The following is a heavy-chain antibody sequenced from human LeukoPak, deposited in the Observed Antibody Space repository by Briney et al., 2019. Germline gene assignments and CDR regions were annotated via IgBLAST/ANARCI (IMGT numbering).Heavy chain of an antibody. D-gene: IGHD6-6*01. CDR2: FDPEDGET. Sequence: ASVKVSCKVSGYTLTELSMHWVRQAPGKGLEWMGGFDPEDGETIYAQKFQGRVTMTEDTSTDTAYMELSSLRSEDTAVYYCATGYSSSSDHNFGYWGQGTLVTVSS. J-gene: IGHJ4*02. V-gene: IGHV1-24*01. CDR1: GYTLTELS. CDR3: ATGYSSSSDHNFGY.